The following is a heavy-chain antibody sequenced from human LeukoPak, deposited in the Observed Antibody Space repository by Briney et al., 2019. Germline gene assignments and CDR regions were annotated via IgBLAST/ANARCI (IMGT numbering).Heavy chain of an antibody. CDR2: ISGSGGST. CDR1: GFTFSSYA. V-gene: IGHV3-23*01. CDR3: AKSANTIFGVAKNWFDP. D-gene: IGHD3-3*01. J-gene: IGHJ5*02. Sequence: GGSLRLSCAASGFTFSSYAMSWVRQAPGKGLEWVSAISGSGGSTYYADSVKGRFTISRDNSKNTLYLQMNSLRAEDTAVYYCAKSANTIFGVAKNWFDPWGQGTLVTVSS.